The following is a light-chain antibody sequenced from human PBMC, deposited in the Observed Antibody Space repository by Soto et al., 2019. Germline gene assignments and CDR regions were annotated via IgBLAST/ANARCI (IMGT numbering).Light chain of an antibody. Sequence: RVMTQSPATLSVSPGEKATLSCRASQTVSNNLAWYQQKPGQAPRLLIYFASTRATGIPARFSGSGSGTEFTFTISSIQSEDFAVYYCQHYDEWPLTFGGGTKVEIK. CDR3: QHYDEWPLT. CDR1: QTVSNN. CDR2: FAS. J-gene: IGKJ4*01. V-gene: IGKV3-15*01.